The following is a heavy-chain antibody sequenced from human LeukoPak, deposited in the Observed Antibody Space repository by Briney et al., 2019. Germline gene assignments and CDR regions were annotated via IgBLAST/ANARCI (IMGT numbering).Heavy chain of an antibody. CDR1: GFAFSIYS. D-gene: IGHD1-20*01. CDR2: ISSGSNTI. Sequence: PGGSLRLSCAASGFAFSIYSMNWVRQAPGKGLEWVSYISSGSNTIYYADSVKGRFAISRDNVKNSLFLQMNSLRDDDAAVYYCARDYTWNSLDYWGQGTLVTVFS. V-gene: IGHV3-48*02. J-gene: IGHJ4*02. CDR3: ARDYTWNSLDY.